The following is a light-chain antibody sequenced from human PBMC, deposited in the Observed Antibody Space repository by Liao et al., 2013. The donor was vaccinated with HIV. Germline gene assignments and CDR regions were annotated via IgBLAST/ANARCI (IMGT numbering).Light chain of an antibody. J-gene: IGLJ1*01. CDR1: NIGSNS. CDR3: QVWDSTSDRYV. Sequence: SYVLTQPPSVSVAPGKTATITCGGNNIGSNSVHWYQQKPGQAPVVVIYYDNDRPSGIPERFSGSNSGNTATLSISRVEAGDEADYYCQVWDSTSDRYVFGTGTRVTVL. V-gene: IGLV3-21*04. CDR2: YDN.